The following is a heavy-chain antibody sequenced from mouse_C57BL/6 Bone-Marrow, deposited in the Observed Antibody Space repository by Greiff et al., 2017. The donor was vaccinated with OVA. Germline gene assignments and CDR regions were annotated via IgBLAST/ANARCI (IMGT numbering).Heavy chain of an antibody. V-gene: IGHV1-78*01. CDR2: IYPRDGST. Sequence: VQLQQSDAELVKPGASVKISCKVSGYTFTDHTIHWMKQRPEQGLEWIGYIYPRDGSTKYNEKFKGKATLTADKSSSTAYMQLNSLTSEDSAVYFCARWETRGGSSYVSYYFDYWGQGTTLTVSS. CDR3: ARWETRGGSSYVSYYFDY. D-gene: IGHD1-1*01. J-gene: IGHJ2*01. CDR1: GYTFTDHT.